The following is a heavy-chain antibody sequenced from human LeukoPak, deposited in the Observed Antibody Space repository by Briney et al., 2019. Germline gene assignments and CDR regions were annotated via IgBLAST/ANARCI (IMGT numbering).Heavy chain of an antibody. J-gene: IGHJ4*02. CDR2: IKQDGSEK. D-gene: IGHD1-26*01. CDR1: GFTFTFYW. CDR3: ATYSGSYLR. Sequence: GGSLRLSCAASGFTFTFYWMGWVRQAPGKGLEWVANIKQDGSEKYYVDSVKGRFTISRDNAKNSLYLQMNGLRAEDTAVYYCATYSGSYLRWGQGTLVTVSS. V-gene: IGHV3-7*01.